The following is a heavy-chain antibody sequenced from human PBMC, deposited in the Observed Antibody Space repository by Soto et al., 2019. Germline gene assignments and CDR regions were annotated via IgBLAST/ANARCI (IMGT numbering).Heavy chain of an antibody. V-gene: IGHV3-23*01. CDR3: AQAPEFVWGSYRPNYFDY. Sequence: GGSLRLSCAASGFTFSSYAMGWVRQAPGKGLEWVSAISGSGGVTYYADSVKGRFTISRDNSKNTLSLQMNSLRAEDMAVYYCAQAPEFVWGSYRPNYFDYCGQGPLVPVSS. J-gene: IGHJ4*02. CDR1: GFTFSSYA. CDR2: ISGSGGVT. D-gene: IGHD3-16*02.